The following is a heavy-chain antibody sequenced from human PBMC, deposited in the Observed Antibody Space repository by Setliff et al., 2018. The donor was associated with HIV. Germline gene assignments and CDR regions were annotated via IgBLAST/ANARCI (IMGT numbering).Heavy chain of an antibody. CDR1: GFTFSTSN. J-gene: IGHJ6*03. CDR2: ISSSSTYV. D-gene: IGHD3-16*02. CDR3: ARAQDVWGSYRYTNYYYYMDV. V-gene: IGHV3-21*01. Sequence: GGSLRLSCAASGFTFSTSNMNWVRQAPGKGLEWVSSISSSSTYVYYADSVKGRFTVSRDNAKNSLYLHMNSLRAEDTAVYYCARAQDVWGSYRYTNYYYYMDVWGKGTTVTAP.